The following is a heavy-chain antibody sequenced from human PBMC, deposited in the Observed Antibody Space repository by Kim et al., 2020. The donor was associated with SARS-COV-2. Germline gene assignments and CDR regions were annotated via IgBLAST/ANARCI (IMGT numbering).Heavy chain of an antibody. CDR1: GGSVSSGSYY. V-gene: IGHV4-61*03. J-gene: IGHJ3*02. Sequence: SETLSLTCTVSGGSVSSGSYYWSWIRQPPGKGLEWIGNIYYSGSTNYNPHLKSRITISVDTSKNHFPLNLSSVTAADTAVYYCARARALWFGELSDAFDIWGQGTMFTVSS. D-gene: IGHD3-10*01. CDR3: ARARALWFGELSDAFDI. CDR2: IYYSGST.